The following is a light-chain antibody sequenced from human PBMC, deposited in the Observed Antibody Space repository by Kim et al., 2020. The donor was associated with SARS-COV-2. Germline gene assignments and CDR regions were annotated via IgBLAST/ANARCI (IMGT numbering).Light chain of an antibody. CDR1: QNINSF. Sequence: DIQMTQSPSSLAASVGDRVTITCRASQNINSFLNWYQQQPGKAPKLLIYAASSLQSGVPSRFSGSGSGTDFTLTISSLQPEDFATYYCQQSFTTPLLTFGGGTKVDIK. V-gene: IGKV1-39*01. CDR3: QQSFTTPLLT. J-gene: IGKJ4*01. CDR2: AAS.